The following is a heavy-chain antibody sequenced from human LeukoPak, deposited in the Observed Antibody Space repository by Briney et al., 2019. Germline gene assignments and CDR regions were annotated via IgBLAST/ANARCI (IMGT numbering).Heavy chain of an antibody. CDR1: GFIFSYYA. CDR2: ISYDGTDE. V-gene: IGHV3-30*01. J-gene: IGHJ4*02. Sequence: PGGSLRLSCTASGFIFSYYAMHWVRQAPGKGLEWVAIISYDGTDENFADSVEGRFTISRDNSMNTLYLQMNSLRPEDTAVYFCARGGLVTGTKCALEYWGQGTLVTVSS. D-gene: IGHD1-7*01. CDR3: ARGGLVTGTKCALEY.